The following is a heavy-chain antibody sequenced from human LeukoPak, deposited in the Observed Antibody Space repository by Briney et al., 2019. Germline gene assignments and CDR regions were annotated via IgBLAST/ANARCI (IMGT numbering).Heavy chain of an antibody. CDR1: GFTFSSYA. Sequence: GGSLRLSCAASGFTFSSYALSWVRQAPGKGLEWVSVISGIGGNTYYADSVKGRFTISRDNSHHTLYLQMNSLRAEDTAVYYCAKGFPSITGTTAFDIWGQGTMVTVSS. CDR3: AKGFPSITGTTAFDI. D-gene: IGHD1-14*01. V-gene: IGHV3-23*01. J-gene: IGHJ3*02. CDR2: ISGIGGNT.